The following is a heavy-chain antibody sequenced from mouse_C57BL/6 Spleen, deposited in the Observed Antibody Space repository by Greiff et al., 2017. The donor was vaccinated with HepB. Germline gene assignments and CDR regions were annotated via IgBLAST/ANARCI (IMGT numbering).Heavy chain of an antibody. J-gene: IGHJ3*01. V-gene: IGHV3-6*01. CDR3: ARRGRSGAY. CDR1: GYSITSGYY. CDR2: ISYDGSK. Sequence: DVQLQESGPGLVKPSQSLSLTCSVPGYSITSGYYWNWILPFPGNQLEWMGYISYDGSKNYNPSLKNRISITRDTSKNQFFLKLNSVTTEDTATYYCARRGRSGAYWGQVTLVTVSA.